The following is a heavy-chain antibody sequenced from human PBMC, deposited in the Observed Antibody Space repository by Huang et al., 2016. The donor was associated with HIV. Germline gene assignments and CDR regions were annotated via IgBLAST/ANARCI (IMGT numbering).Heavy chain of an antibody. CDR1: GYTFTNYD. CDR3: ARSAYGDLDY. CDR2: MNPNTGNT. D-gene: IGHD4-17*01. Sequence: QVHLVQSGAEVKKPGASVKVSCKASGYTFTNYDINGVRQAPGRGLEWRWLMNPNTGNTGFAQSFQGRVTMTRKTSITTAYMELTSLTSEDTAVYYCARSAYGDLDYWGLGTLVIVSS. J-gene: IGHJ4*02. V-gene: IGHV1-8*02.